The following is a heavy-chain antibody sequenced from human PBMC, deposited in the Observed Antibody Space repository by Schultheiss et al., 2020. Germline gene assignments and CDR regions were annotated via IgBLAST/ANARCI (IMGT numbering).Heavy chain of an antibody. CDR1: GFPVSNNY. J-gene: IGHJ4*02. Sequence: GGSLRLSCAASGFPVSNNYMSWVRQAPGKGLEWVSVIYSDGNTDYADSVKGRFTISGDNSKNSLYLQMNSLRAEDTAVYYCARDSGDYYGSGDYWGQGTLVTVSS. CDR3: ARDSGDYYGSGDY. D-gene: IGHD3-10*01. CDR2: IYSDGNT. V-gene: IGHV3-66*01.